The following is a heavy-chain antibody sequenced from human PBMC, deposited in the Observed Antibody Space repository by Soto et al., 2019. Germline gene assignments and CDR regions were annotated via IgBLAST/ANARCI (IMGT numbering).Heavy chain of an antibody. D-gene: IGHD1-26*01. CDR1: GASFSGFY. CDR2: IDHSGIT. Sequence: SETLSLTCAVPGASFSGFYWSWIRQSPGKGLEWIGEIDHSGITNHNTALKSRATMSVDTSKNQFSLKLRSVTAADTAVYYCARGVSVTLAVQGGAPDKNYFHSWRQGTLVIVS. CDR3: ARGVSVTLAVQGGAPDKNYFHS. J-gene: IGHJ4*02. V-gene: IGHV4-34*04.